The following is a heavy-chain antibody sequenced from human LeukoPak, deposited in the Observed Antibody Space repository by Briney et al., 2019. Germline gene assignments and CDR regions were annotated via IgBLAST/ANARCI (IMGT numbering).Heavy chain of an antibody. CDR2: IYTSGST. CDR3: ARQRGSSHAFDI. Sequence: SETLSLTCTVSGGSISSYYWNWSRQPAGKGLEWIGRIYTSGSTKYKSSLKSRVTMSVDTSKKSFSLKLSSVTAADTAVYYCARQRGSSHAFDIWGQGTMVTVSS. J-gene: IGHJ3*02. D-gene: IGHD5-12*01. CDR1: GGSISSYY. V-gene: IGHV4-4*07.